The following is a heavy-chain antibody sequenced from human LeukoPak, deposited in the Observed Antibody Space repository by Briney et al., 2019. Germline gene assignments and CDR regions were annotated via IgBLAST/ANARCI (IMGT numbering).Heavy chain of an antibody. Sequence: GSLRLSCAASGFTFSSYAMSWVRQTPGKGLEWVSAISARGDSTYHADSVKGRLTISRDNSKNTLYVQMNNLRAEDTAVYYCAKAPIAGAPRGYYFDYWGQGAQVTVSS. CDR1: GFTFSSYA. V-gene: IGHV3-23*01. CDR3: AKAPIAGAPRGYYFDY. D-gene: IGHD1-26*01. CDR2: ISARGDST. J-gene: IGHJ4*02.